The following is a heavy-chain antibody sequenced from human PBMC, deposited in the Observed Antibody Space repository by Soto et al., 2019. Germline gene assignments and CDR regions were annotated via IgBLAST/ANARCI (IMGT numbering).Heavy chain of an antibody. CDR3: ARGWFGPDV. CDR1: GFTLSGRS. V-gene: IGHV3-74*01. Sequence: EVQLVESGGGLVQPGGSLSLSCAASGFTLSGRSMHWVRQAPGKGLVWVSGIDNAGTDSTYADSVKGRFTSSRDNAKNMLYIQMHSLRVEDTAVYYCARGWFGPDVWGKGPTVTVSS. CDR2: IDNAGTDS. D-gene: IGHD3-10*01. J-gene: IGHJ6*04.